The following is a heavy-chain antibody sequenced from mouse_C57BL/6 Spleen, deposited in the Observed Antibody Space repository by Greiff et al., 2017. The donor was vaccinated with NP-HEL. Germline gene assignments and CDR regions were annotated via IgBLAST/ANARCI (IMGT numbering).Heavy chain of an antibody. D-gene: IGHD3-2*02. Sequence: EVQLQQSGPGMVKPSQSLSLTCTVTGYSITSGYDWHWIRHFPGNKLEWMGYISYSGSTNYNPSLKSRISITHDPSKNHFLLKLNSVTTEDTATYYCARAGSGYWFAYWGQGTLVTVSA. CDR2: ISYSGST. V-gene: IGHV3-1*01. CDR3: ARAGSGYWFAY. J-gene: IGHJ3*01. CDR1: GYSITSGYD.